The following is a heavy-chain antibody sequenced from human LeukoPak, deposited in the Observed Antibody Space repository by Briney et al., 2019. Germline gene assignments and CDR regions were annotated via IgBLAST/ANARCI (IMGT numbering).Heavy chain of an antibody. J-gene: IGHJ6*03. CDR1: GYTFTSYG. Sequence: ASVKVSCKASGYTFTSYGISWVRQAPGEGLEWMGWISGLNGDTKYAQRIQGRVTLTTDTSTRTAYMELRSLRSDDTAVYYCARGTVSGEDYYYMVVWGKGTTVTVSS. V-gene: IGHV1-18*01. CDR2: ISGLNGDT. D-gene: IGHD4-11*01. CDR3: ARGTVSGEDYYYMVV.